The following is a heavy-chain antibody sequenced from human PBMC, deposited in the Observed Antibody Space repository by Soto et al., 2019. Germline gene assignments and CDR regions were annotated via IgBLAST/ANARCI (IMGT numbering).Heavy chain of an antibody. CDR2: ISYDGSNK. Sequence: SLRLSCAASGFTFSSYAMHWVRQAPGKGLEWVAVISYDGSNKYYADSVKGRFTISRDNSKNTLYLQMNSLRAEDTAVYYCARAPYYYDSSGYWAYWGQGTLVTVSS. J-gene: IGHJ4*02. V-gene: IGHV3-30-3*01. D-gene: IGHD3-22*01. CDR3: ARAPYYYDSSGYWAY. CDR1: GFTFSSYA.